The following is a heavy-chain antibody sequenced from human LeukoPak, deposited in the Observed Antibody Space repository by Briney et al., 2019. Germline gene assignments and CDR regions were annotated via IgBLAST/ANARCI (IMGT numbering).Heavy chain of an antibody. Sequence: GGSLRLSCAASGFTFSNYAMRWVRQAPGKGLEWVSAISGSGGSTYYADSVKGRFTISRDNSKNTLYLQMNSLRAEDTAVYYCAKSSQSHYYGSGSYYMSAWYYYMDVWGKGTTVTISS. CDR3: AKSSQSHYYGSGSYYMSAWYYYMDV. CDR2: ISGSGGST. CDR1: GFTFSNYA. V-gene: IGHV3-23*01. J-gene: IGHJ6*03. D-gene: IGHD3-10*01.